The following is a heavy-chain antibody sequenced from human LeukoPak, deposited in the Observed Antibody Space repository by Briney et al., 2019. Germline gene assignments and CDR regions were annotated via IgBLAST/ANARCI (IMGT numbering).Heavy chain of an antibody. CDR1: GFTFSSYA. V-gene: IGHV3-23*01. D-gene: IGHD2-15*01. J-gene: IGHJ4*02. CDR3: AKDRGYCSGGSCYGNDY. Sequence: GGSLRLSCAASGFTFSSYAMSWVRPAPGKGLEWVSAISGSGGSTYYADSVKGRFTISRDNSKNTLYLKMNRLRAEDTAVYYCAKDRGYCSGGSCYGNDYWGQGTLVTVSS. CDR2: ISGSGGST.